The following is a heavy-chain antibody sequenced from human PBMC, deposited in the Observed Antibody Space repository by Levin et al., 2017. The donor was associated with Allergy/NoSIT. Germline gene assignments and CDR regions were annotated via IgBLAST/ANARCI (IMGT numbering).Heavy chain of an antibody. J-gene: IGHJ4*02. CDR1: GFTVGGNY. D-gene: IGHD3-16*01. CDR2: IYSGGST. V-gene: IGHV3-53*01. Sequence: GGSLRLSCAVSGFTVGGNYMSWVRQPPGKGLEWVSVIYSGGSTYYRDSVKGRFTISRDNSKNTLYLQMNSLRADDTAVYYCATVPQFWGSYGIYFDNWGQGTLVTVSS. CDR3: ATVPQFWGSYGIYFDN.